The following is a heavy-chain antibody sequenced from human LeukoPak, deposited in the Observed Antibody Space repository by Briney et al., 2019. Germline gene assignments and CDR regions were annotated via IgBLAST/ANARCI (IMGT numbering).Heavy chain of an antibody. CDR1: GYSISSDQY. J-gene: IGHJ4*02. Sequence: SETLSLTCTVSGYSISSDQYWGWIRQPPGKGLEWIGSVYQSGSTYYNPSLKSRVTISVDTSKNHFSLKLNSVTTADTAVYYCTRGAGWLIDYWGQGILVTVSS. V-gene: IGHV4-38-2*02. CDR3: TRGAGWLIDY. D-gene: IGHD3-16*01. CDR2: VYQSGST.